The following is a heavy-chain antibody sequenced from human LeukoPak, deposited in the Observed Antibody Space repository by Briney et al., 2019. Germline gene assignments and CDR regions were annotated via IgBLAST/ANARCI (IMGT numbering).Heavy chain of an antibody. V-gene: IGHV3-7*04. D-gene: IGHD6-13*01. CDR2: IKQDGSEK. Sequence: GGSLRLSCAASGFTFSSYWMSWVRQAPGKGLEWVANIKQDGSEKYYVDSVKGRFTISRDNAKNPLYLQMNSLRAEDTAVYYCARGAAAGKWTGEDYYYYYMDVWGKGTTVTISS. J-gene: IGHJ6*03. CDR1: GFTFSSYW. CDR3: ARGAAAGKWTGEDYYYYYMDV.